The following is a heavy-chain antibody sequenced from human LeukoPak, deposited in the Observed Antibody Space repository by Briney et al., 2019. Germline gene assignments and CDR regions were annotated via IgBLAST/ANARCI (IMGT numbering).Heavy chain of an antibody. CDR3: ASYGDYVSRHFDY. D-gene: IGHD4-17*01. Sequence: GGSLRLSCAASGFTFSNYWMSWVRQAPGKGLEWVANIKQDGSEKYYVDSVKGRFTISRDNAKNSLYLQMNSLRAEDTAVYYCASYGDYVSRHFDYWGQGTLVTVSS. V-gene: IGHV3-7*01. CDR2: IKQDGSEK. J-gene: IGHJ4*02. CDR1: GFTFSNYW.